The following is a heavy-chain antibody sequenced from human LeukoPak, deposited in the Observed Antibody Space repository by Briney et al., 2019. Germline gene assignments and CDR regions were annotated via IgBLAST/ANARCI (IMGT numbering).Heavy chain of an antibody. D-gene: IGHD4-23*01. J-gene: IGHJ4*02. V-gene: IGHV4-34*01. CDR1: GGSFSGYY. Sequence: PSETLSLTCAVYGGSFSGYYWSWIRQPPGKGLEWIGEINHSGSTNYNPSLKSRVTISVDTSKNQFSLKLSSVTAADTAVYYCAREGYGGNLDYWGQGTLVTVSS. CDR3: AREGYGGNLDY. CDR2: INHSGST.